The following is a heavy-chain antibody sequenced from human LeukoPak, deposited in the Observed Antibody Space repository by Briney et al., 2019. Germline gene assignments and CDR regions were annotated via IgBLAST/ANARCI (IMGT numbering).Heavy chain of an antibody. Sequence: PGGTLRLSCAASGFTFSSYGMSWVRQAPGKGLEWVSAISGSGVNTDYADSVKGRFSISRDNSKNTLYLQMNSLRAEDTAVHYCAREKGRGVISPYFDYWGQGTLVTVSS. CDR2: ISGSGVNT. V-gene: IGHV3-23*01. D-gene: IGHD3-10*01. CDR3: AREKGRGVISPYFDY. CDR1: GFTFSSYG. J-gene: IGHJ4*02.